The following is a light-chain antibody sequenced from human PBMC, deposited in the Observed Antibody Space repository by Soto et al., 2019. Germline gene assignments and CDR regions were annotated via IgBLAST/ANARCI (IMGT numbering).Light chain of an antibody. CDR1: SSDVGGYNY. Sequence: QSALTQPASVSGSPGQSITISCTGTSSDVGGYNYVSWYQQHPGKAPKLMIYEVSNRPSGVSNRFSGSKSGNTASLTISGLQAEDAADYYCSSYTSSSTHNYVFGTGTKGTVL. J-gene: IGLJ1*01. CDR3: SSYTSSSTHNYV. V-gene: IGLV2-14*01. CDR2: EVS.